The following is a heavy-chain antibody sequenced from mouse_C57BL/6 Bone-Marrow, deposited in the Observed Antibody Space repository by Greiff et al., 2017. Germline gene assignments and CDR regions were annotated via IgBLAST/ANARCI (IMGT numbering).Heavy chain of an antibody. Sequence: VQLQQPGAELVMPGASVKLSCKASGYTFTSYWMHWVKQRPGQGLEWIGEIDPSDSYTYYHQKFKGKSTLTVDKYTSTAYMQLSSLTSEDAAVYCGAVRRIDAASYWGQGTTLTVSA. J-gene: IGHJ2*01. CDR1: GYTFTSYW. D-gene: IGHD6-1*01. CDR2: IDPSDSYT. V-gene: IGHV1-69*01. CDR3: AVRRIDAASY.